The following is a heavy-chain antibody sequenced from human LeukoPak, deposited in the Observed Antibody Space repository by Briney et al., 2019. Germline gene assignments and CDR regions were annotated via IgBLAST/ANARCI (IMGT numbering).Heavy chain of an antibody. D-gene: IGHD3-3*01. CDR2: IYTSGNT. CDR3: AREANDFWSGHWFDP. Sequence: PSETLSLTCTVSGGSISSYYWSWIRQPAGKELEWIGRIYTSGNTNYNPSLKSRVTMSVDTSKNQFSLKLSSVTAADTAVYYCAREANDFWSGHWFDPWGQGTLVTVSS. J-gene: IGHJ5*02. CDR1: GGSISSYY. V-gene: IGHV4-4*07.